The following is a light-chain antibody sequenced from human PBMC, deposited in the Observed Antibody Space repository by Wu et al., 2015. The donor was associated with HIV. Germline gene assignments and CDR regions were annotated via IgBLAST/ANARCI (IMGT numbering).Light chain of an antibody. CDR2: RVS. J-gene: IGKJ2*01. CDR1: QEISDW. Sequence: MQLTQSPSTLSASVGDRVTITCRASQEISDWVAWYQHKPGKAPTLLIYRVSFREAGVPQRFSGSGSGTEFTLTITSLQPDDFATYFCQHFNVHYTFGQGTKLEI. V-gene: IGKV1-5*03. CDR3: QHFNVHYT.